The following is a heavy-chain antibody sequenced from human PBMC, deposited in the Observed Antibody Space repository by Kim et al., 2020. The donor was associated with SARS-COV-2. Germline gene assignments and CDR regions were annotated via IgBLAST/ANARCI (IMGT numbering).Heavy chain of an antibody. J-gene: IGHJ6*02. Sequence: GGSLRLSCAASGFTFSSYAMSWVRQAPGKGLEWVSVIYSGGSSTYYADSVKGRFTISRDNSKNTLYLQMNSLRAEDTAVYYCAKDRDYGENYYYYGMDVWGQGTTVTVSS. CDR2: IYSGGSST. CDR1: GFTFSSYA. D-gene: IGHD4-17*01. CDR3: AKDRDYGENYYYYGMDV. V-gene: IGHV3-23*03.